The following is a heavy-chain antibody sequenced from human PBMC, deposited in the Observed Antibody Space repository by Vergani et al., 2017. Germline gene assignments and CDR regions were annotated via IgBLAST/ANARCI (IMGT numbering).Heavy chain of an antibody. CDR1: GYTFTSYG. CDR2: ISADNGNT. V-gene: IGHV1-18*01. Sequence: QVQLVQSGAEVKKPGASVKVSCKASGYTFTSYGISWVRQAPGQGLEWMGWISADNGNTNYAQKLQGRVTMTTDTSTSTAYMELRSRRSDDTAVYYCARAGGREGSGSYYNEVGGYYYGMDVWGQGTTVTVSS. CDR3: ARAGGREGSGSYYNEVGGYYYGMDV. J-gene: IGHJ6*02. D-gene: IGHD3-10*01.